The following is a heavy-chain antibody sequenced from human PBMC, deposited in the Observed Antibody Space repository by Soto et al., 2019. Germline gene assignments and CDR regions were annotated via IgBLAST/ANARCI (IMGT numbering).Heavy chain of an antibody. D-gene: IGHD3-22*01. CDR2: ISYDGSNK. CDR1: GFTFSSYG. Sequence: QVQLVGSGGGVVQPGRSLRLSCAASGFTFSSYGMHWVRQAPGKGLEWVAVISYDGSNKYYADSVKGRFTISRDNSKNTLYLQMNSLRAEDTAVYYCAKDIRLYDSSPAGYFQHWGQGTLVTVSS. V-gene: IGHV3-30*18. CDR3: AKDIRLYDSSPAGYFQH. J-gene: IGHJ1*01.